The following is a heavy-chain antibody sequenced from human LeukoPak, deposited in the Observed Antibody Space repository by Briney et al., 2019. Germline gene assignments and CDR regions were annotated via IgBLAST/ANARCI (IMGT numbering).Heavy chain of an antibody. CDR1: GFTFRSYA. Sequence: PGRSLRLSCAASGFTFRSYAMHWVRQAPGKGLEWVIVISSDGNNKYYADSVKGRFTVSRDNSKNTLYLQMNSLRDKDTAVYYCARDLTTLEHLGYYYGMDVWGQGTTVTVSS. J-gene: IGHJ6*02. CDR3: ARDLTTLEHLGYYYGMDV. CDR2: ISSDGNNK. D-gene: IGHD2-15*01. V-gene: IGHV3-30-3*01.